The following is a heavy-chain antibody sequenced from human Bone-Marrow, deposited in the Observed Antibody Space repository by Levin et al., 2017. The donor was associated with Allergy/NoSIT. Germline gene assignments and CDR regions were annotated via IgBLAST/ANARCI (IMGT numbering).Heavy chain of an antibody. V-gene: IGHV1-69*13. CDR2: MIPILGTT. CDR3: ARGVYYYYYMDV. CDR1: GYTFTSYY. J-gene: IGHJ6*03. Sequence: RASVKVSCKASGYTFTSYYLHWVRQAPGQGLEWMGGMIPILGTTYYAQKFQGRVSITADESTSTAYMELRSLRSEDTALYFCARGVYYYYYMDVWGTGTTVTVSS.